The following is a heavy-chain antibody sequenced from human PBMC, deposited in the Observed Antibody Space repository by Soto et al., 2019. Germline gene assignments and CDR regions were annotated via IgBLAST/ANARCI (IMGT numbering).Heavy chain of an antibody. CDR2: IWYDGSQR. D-gene: IGHD1-1*01. CDR1: GVSFGSYG. V-gene: IGHV3-33*01. Sequence: LMLSCAASGVSFGSYGMHLVRQTPGKGLQWVAVIWYDGSQRYYADSVKGRFTISRDNTKNTVDLQMNSLRVEDTAVYYCARDHRMGSTAWFDLWGQGTLVTVSS. CDR3: ARDHRMGSTAWFDL. J-gene: IGHJ5*02.